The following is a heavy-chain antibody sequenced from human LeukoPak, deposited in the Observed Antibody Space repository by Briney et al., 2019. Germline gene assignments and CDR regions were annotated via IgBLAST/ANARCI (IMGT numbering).Heavy chain of an antibody. J-gene: IGHJ4*02. CDR3: ARDLWDSSSDF. CDR2: ITSSGTPI. V-gene: IGHV3-48*01. CDR1: GFTFSSYA. D-gene: IGHD3-16*01. Sequence: GGSLRLSCAASGFTFSSYAMHWVRQAPGRGLEWVSYITSSGTPIYYADSVKGRFTISRDNDKNSVYLQMTTLRADDTAVYYCARDLWDSSSDFWGQGTLVTVSS.